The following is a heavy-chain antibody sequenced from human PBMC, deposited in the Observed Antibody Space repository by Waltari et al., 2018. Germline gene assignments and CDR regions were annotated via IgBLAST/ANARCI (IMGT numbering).Heavy chain of an antibody. CDR1: GYSISDGHY. D-gene: IGHD3-3*01. CDR3: ARQGRTISGPESFFDY. V-gene: IGHV4-38-2*01. Sequence: QVQLRESGPGLVKPSATLSLTCVVSGYSISDGHYWPWTRQPPGKGLGWIGSIHRSRSTYDSPSLKSRVTMSVDPPNNFFSLRLNSVTAADTAVYYCARQGRTISGPESFFDYWGQGIPVTVSS. CDR2: IHRSRST. J-gene: IGHJ4*02.